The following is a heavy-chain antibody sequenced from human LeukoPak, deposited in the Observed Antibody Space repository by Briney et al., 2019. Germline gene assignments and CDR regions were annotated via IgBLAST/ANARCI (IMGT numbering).Heavy chain of an antibody. V-gene: IGHV1-2*02. CDR3: GRDESGDCDY. J-gene: IGHJ4*02. Sequence: ASVKVPCKASGYTFSLYYMHWVRQAPGQGLEWMGGITPNSGHTNYAQNFQGSVTMNRDTTISTADMELSRLRAEDTAVYYSGRDESGDCDYWGQGTLVTVSS. CDR1: GYTFSLYY. CDR2: ITPNSGHT.